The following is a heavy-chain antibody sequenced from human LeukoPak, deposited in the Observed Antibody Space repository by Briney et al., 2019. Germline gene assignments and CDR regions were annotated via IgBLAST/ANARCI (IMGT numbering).Heavy chain of an antibody. Sequence: SETLSLTCTVSGGSISSSSYYWGWLRQPPGKGLEWIGSIYYSGSTYYNPSLKSRVTISVDTSKNQFSLKLSSVTAADTAVYYCARGEFSSGYYAYWGQGSLVTVSS. V-gene: IGHV4-39*07. D-gene: IGHD3-22*01. CDR1: GGSISSSSYY. CDR3: ARGEFSSGYYAY. CDR2: IYYSGST. J-gene: IGHJ4*02.